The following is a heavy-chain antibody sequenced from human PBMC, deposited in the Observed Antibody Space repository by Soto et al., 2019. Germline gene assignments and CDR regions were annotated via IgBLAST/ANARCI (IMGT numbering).Heavy chain of an antibody. CDR1: GFTVSNNY. J-gene: IGHJ4*02. CDR3: ARGGSGSQTVGY. D-gene: IGHD1-26*01. V-gene: IGHV3-66*01. CDR2: IYSRGGT. Sequence: EVQVVESVGGLVQPGGSLRLSCAASGFTVSNNYMTWVRQAPGKGLEWVSLIYSRGGTDYADSVKGRFTISRDNSKNMVYLQMNSLRVEDTAVYYCARGGSGSQTVGYWGQGARVTVSS.